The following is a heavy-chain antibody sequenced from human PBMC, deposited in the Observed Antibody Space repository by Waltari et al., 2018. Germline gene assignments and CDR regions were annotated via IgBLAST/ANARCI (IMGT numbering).Heavy chain of an antibody. CDR3: AKPFYNWDDPLHS. CDR1: GFTSVTHA. Sequence: EVQLLESGGGLVQPGGSLRLSCQASGFTSVTHAINWVRQAPGKGLVWVSSIRCSDATYYADSVKGRFTISRDYSDNTVYLQMDSLRADDTAVYFCAKPFYNWDDPLHSWGQGTPVTVSS. CDR2: IRCSDAT. V-gene: IGHV3-23*01. D-gene: IGHD1-20*01. J-gene: IGHJ1*01.